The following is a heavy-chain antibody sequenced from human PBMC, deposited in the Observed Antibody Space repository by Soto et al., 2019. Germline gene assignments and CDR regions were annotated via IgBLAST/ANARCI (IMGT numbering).Heavy chain of an antibody. Sequence: SVKVSCKASGGTFSSYTISWVRQAPGQGLEWMGRIIPILGIANYAQKFQGRVTITADKSTSTAYMELSSLRSEDTAVYYCATANRARVPAAMYYYYYMDVWGKGTTVTVSS. D-gene: IGHD2-2*01. CDR1: GGTFSSYT. CDR2: IIPILGIA. J-gene: IGHJ6*03. V-gene: IGHV1-69*02. CDR3: ATANRARVPAAMYYYYYMDV.